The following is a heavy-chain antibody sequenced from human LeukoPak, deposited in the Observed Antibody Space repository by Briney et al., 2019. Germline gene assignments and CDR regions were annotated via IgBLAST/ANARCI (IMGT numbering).Heavy chain of an antibody. CDR3: AKDDLYYYDSSGYGAFDI. D-gene: IGHD3-22*01. CDR1: GFTFSSYA. J-gene: IGHJ3*02. V-gene: IGHV3-23*01. CDR2: ISGSGGST. Sequence: GRSLRLSCAASGFTFSSYAMSWVRQAPGKGLEWVSAISGSGGSTYYADSVKGRFTISRDNSKNTLYLQMNSLRAEDTAVYYCAKDDLYYYDSSGYGAFDIWGQGTMVTVSS.